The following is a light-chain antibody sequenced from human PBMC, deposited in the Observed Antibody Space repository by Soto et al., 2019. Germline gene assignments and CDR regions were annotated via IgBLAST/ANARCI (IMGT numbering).Light chain of an antibody. Sequence: QSVLTQSPSASASLGASVKFTCTLSSGHSSYAIAWHQQQPEKGPRYLMKLNSDGSHSKGDGIPDRFSGSSSGAERYLTISSLRSEDEADYYCQTWGTGIWVFGGGTKVTVL. V-gene: IGLV4-69*01. CDR2: LNSDGSH. CDR3: QTWGTGIWV. CDR1: SGHSSYA. J-gene: IGLJ3*02.